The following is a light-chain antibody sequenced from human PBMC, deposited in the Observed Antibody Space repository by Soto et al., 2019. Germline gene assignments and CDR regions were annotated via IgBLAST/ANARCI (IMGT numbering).Light chain of an antibody. V-gene: IGKV1-5*03. CDR2: RAS. CDR1: QTVNSW. J-gene: IGKJ2*01. Sequence: DIQMTQSPSTLSASVGDRVTITCRASQTVNSWLAWYQQKPGKAPRLLIYRASNLENGDHSRFSGSGSGTEFTLTISSLQPDDFATYYCQQYDSIPYTFGQGTKLE. CDR3: QQYDSIPYT.